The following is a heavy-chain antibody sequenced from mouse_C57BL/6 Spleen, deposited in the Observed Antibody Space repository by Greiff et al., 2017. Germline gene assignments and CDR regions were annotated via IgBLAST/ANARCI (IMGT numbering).Heavy chain of an antibody. D-gene: IGHD2-4*01. CDR3: TDSTMITRYYFDY. V-gene: IGHV6-3*01. Sequence: EVHLVESGGGLVQPGGSMKLSCVASGFTFSNYWMNWVRQSPEKGLEWVAQIRLKSDNYATHYAESVKGRFTISRDDSKSSVYLQMNNLRAEDTGIYYCTDSTMITRYYFDYWGQGTTLTVSS. CDR1: GFTFSNYW. CDR2: IRLKSDNYAT. J-gene: IGHJ2*01.